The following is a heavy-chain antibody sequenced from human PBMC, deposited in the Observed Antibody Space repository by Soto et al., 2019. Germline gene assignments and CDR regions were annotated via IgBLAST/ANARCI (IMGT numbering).Heavy chain of an antibody. CDR1: GGSFSGYY. CDR2: INHSGSI. J-gene: IGHJ4*02. CDR3: ARRANSSGWYFDY. V-gene: IGHV4-34*01. Sequence: QVQLQQWGAGLLKPSETLSLTCAVYGGSFSGYYWSWIRQPPGKGLEWMGEINHSGSINYNPSLKSRVTISVDTSKNQFSLKLSSVTAADTAVYYCARRANSSGWYFDYWGQGTLVTVSS. D-gene: IGHD6-19*01.